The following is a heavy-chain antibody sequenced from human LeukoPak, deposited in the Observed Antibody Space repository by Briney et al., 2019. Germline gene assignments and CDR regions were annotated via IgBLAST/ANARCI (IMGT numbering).Heavy chain of an antibody. CDR2: INHSGST. CDR1: GGSFSGYY. Sequence: SETLSLTCAVYGGSFSGYYWSWIRQPPGKGLEWIGEINHSGSTNYNPSLKSRVTISVDTSKNQFSLKLSSVTAADTAVYYCARVACSGGSCYPRYWGQGTLVTVSS. CDR3: ARVACSGGSCYPRY. V-gene: IGHV4-34*01. J-gene: IGHJ4*02. D-gene: IGHD2-15*01.